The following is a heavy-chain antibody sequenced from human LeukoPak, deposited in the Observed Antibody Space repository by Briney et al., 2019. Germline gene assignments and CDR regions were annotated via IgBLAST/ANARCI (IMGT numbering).Heavy chain of an antibody. D-gene: IGHD3-10*01. Sequence: GGSLRLSCAASGFTFSSYGMHWVRQAPNRGLEWVAVISYDGSNKYYADSVKGRFTISRDNSKNTLYLQMNSLRAEDTAVYYCAKLYGSGSYYSYWGQGTLVTVSS. CDR2: ISYDGSNK. CDR3: AKLYGSGSYYSY. CDR1: GFTFSSYG. J-gene: IGHJ4*02. V-gene: IGHV3-30*18.